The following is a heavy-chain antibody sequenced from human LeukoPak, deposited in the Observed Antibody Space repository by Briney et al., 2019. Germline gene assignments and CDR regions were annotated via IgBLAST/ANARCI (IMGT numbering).Heavy chain of an antibody. CDR2: IYYSGST. CDR3: ARDSEDSSGYYLQFDY. CDR1: GGSIGSYY. J-gene: IGHJ4*02. Sequence: SETLSLTCTVSGGSIGSYYWSWIRQPPGKGLEWIGYIYYSGSTNYNPSLKSRVTISVDTSKNQFSLKLSSVTAADTAVYYCARDSEDSSGYYLQFDYWGQGTLVTVSS. D-gene: IGHD3-22*01. V-gene: IGHV4-59*01.